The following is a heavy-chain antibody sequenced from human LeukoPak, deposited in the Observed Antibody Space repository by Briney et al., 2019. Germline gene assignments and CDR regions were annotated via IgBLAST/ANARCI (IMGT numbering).Heavy chain of an antibody. D-gene: IGHD3-16*02. J-gene: IGHJ3*02. Sequence: GGSLRLSCAASGFTFSSYWMSWVRQAPGKGLEWVANIKRDGSEKYYVDSVKGRFTISRDNSKNTLYLQMNSLRAEDTAVYYCAKVREIHDYVWGSYREDDAFDIWGQGTMVTVSS. V-gene: IGHV3-7*03. CDR2: IKRDGSEK. CDR1: GFTFSSYW. CDR3: AKVREIHDYVWGSYREDDAFDI.